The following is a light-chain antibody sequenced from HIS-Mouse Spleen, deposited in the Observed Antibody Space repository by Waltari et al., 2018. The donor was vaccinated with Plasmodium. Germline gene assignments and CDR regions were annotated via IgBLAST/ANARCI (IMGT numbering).Light chain of an antibody. Sequence: DIQMTQSPSSLSASVGDRVTITCRASQSISSYLNWYQQKPGKAPKLLIYAASSLQSGVLARCSGSGSGTDFTLTISRLQPEDFATYYCQQSHTFGQGTKLEIK. CDR1: QSISSY. V-gene: IGKV1-39*01. J-gene: IGKJ2*01. CDR3: QQSHT. CDR2: AAS.